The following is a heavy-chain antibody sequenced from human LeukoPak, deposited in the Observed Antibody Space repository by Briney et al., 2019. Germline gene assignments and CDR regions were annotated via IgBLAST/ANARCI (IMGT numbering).Heavy chain of an antibody. J-gene: IGHJ4*02. D-gene: IGHD1-26*01. CDR1: GYSFTTYW. CDR3: ARSKWELRNNFDY. Sequence: GESLKISCKGSGYSFTTYWIGWVRQAPGQGLEWMGWISAYNGNTNYAQKLQGRVTMTTDTSTSTAYMELRSLRSDDTAVYYCARSKWELRNNFDYWGQGTLVTVSS. CDR2: ISAYNGNT. V-gene: IGHV1-18*04.